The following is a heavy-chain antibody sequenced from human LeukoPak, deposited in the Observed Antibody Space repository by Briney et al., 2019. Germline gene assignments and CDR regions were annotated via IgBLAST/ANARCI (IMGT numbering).Heavy chain of an antibody. J-gene: IGHJ4*02. CDR1: GGSISSYY. D-gene: IGHD3-3*01. Sequence: SETLSLTCTVSGGSISSYYWSWTRQPRGKGLEWIGYIYYSGSTNYNPSLKSRVTISVDTSKNQFSLKLSSVTAADTAVYYCARELRFLEWTFIDYWGQGTLVTASS. CDR3: ARELRFLEWTFIDY. CDR2: IYYSGST. V-gene: IGHV4-59*01.